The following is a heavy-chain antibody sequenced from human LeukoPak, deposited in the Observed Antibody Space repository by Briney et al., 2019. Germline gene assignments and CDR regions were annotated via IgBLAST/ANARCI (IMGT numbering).Heavy chain of an antibody. V-gene: IGHV4-30-2*01. CDR3: ASTSIFGVVTIDY. CDR1: GGSISSGGYY. Sequence: PSETLSLTCTVSGGSISSGGYYWSWIRQPPGKGLEWIGYIYHSGSTYYNPSLKSRVTISVDRSKNQFSLKLSSVTAADTAVYYCASTSIFGVVTIDYWGQGTLVTVSS. D-gene: IGHD3-3*01. CDR2: IYHSGST. J-gene: IGHJ4*02.